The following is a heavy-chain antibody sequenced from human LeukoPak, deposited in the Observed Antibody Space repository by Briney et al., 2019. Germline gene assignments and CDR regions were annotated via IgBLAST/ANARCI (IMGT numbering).Heavy chain of an antibody. D-gene: IGHD2-15*01. Sequence: GCSLRLSCAPSAVTFIIYGIHWVRQAPGKGLEWVAVVASGGTDKYYPDSVEGRFIISRDNSQNTIYLQMNSLRPEDTAVYYCAKDLGYRDYYAMDVWGQGTTVTVSS. CDR2: VASGGTDK. V-gene: IGHV3-30*18. J-gene: IGHJ6*02. CDR3: AKDLGYRDYYAMDV. CDR1: AVTFIIYG.